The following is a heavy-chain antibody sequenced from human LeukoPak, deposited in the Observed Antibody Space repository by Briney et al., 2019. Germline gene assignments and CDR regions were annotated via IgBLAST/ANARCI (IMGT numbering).Heavy chain of an antibody. CDR1: GASINNYY. CDR3: ARGSRVYDRSGFHTWHDY. J-gene: IGHJ4*03. Sequence: SETLSLTCTVSGASINNYYWSWVRQPPLKGLEWIGYIYSTGATSYNPSLESRVSISMDTSKNHFSLEITSVTAADTAVYYCARGSRVYDRSGFHTWHDYWGHGTLVTVSS. D-gene: IGHD3-22*01. V-gene: IGHV4-59*01. CDR2: IYSTGAT.